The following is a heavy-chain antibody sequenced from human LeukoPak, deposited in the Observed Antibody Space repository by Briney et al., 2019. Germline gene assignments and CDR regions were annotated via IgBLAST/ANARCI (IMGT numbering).Heavy chain of an antibody. J-gene: IGHJ4*02. Sequence: GGSLRLSCAASGFAFRSYAMHWVRQAPGKGLEWVAVISYDGSNKYYADSVKGRFTISRDDSKNTLYLQMNSLRAEDTAVYYCARVRVTGYSNFAYWGQGTLVTVSS. CDR3: ARVRVTGYSNFAY. CDR2: ISYDGSNK. D-gene: IGHD3-9*01. V-gene: IGHV3-30-3*01. CDR1: GFAFRSYA.